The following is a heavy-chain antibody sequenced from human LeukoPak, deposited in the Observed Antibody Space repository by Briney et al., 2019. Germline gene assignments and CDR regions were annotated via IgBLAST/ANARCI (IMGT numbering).Heavy chain of an antibody. CDR2: IREDGSEK. J-gene: IGHJ4*02. D-gene: IGHD1-26*01. CDR3: ARDYRGGWNDY. V-gene: IGHV3-7*01. CDR1: GFTLSRYW. Sequence: SGGSLRLSCAAAGFTLSRYWMSWVRQTTEKGLECVAKIREDGSEKHYVDSVKGRFTISRDNAKNSLYLQMNSLRVEDTAVYYCARDYRGGWNDYWGQGTLVTVSS.